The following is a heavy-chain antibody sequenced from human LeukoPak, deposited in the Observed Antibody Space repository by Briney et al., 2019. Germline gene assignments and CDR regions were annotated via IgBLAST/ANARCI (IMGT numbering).Heavy chain of an antibody. CDR1: GFTFSSYG. D-gene: IGHD3-10*01. CDR2: IRYDGSNK. J-gene: IGHJ5*02. Sequence: GGSLRLSCAASGFTFSSYGTRWVRQAPGKGLEWVAFIRYDGSNKYYADSVKGRFTISRDNSKNTLYLQMNSLRAEATAVYYCAKGPAPLWFGPYNWFDPWGQGTLVTVSS. CDR3: AKGPAPLWFGPYNWFDP. V-gene: IGHV3-30*02.